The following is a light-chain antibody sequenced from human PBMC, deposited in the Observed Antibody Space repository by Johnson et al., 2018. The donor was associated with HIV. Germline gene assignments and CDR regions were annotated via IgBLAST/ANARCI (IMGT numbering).Light chain of an antibody. CDR2: ENN. CDR1: TSNIGNNY. CDR3: GTWDSSLNV. J-gene: IGLJ1*01. V-gene: IGLV1-51*02. Sequence: QSVLTQPPSVSAAPGQKVTISCSGSTSNIGNNYVSWYQQLLGTAPKLVMHENNKRPSGIPDRFSGSRSGTSATLAITGLQTGDEADYYCGTWDSSLNVFGTGTKVTVL.